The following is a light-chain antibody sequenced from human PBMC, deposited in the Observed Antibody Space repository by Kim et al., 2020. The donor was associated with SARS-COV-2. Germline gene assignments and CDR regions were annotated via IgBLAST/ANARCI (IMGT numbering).Light chain of an antibody. CDR1: HNVNSN. Sequence: LSVSPGERVTLSCGASHNVNSNLAWYQQTPGQPPRLLIYDASTRAAGVPARFSGSGSGTDFTLTISSLQSEDSAVYYCQQYHDWWTFGQGTKVDI. CDR3: QQYHDWWT. J-gene: IGKJ1*01. CDR2: DAS. V-gene: IGKV3-15*01.